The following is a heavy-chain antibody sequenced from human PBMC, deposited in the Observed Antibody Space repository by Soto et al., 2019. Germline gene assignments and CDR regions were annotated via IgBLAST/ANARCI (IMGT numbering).Heavy chain of an antibody. J-gene: IGHJ4*02. Sequence: GGSLRLSCAASGFNFNIFAMNWVRQAPGKGLEWVSGISGGGGSTYYADSVKGRFTISRDNSKNTVYLQMNSLRAEDTAVYYCAKIESRFFYDSTGYYPFDYWGQGTLVTVSS. CDR2: ISGGGGST. V-gene: IGHV3-23*01. CDR1: GFNFNIFA. D-gene: IGHD3-22*01. CDR3: AKIESRFFYDSTGYYPFDY.